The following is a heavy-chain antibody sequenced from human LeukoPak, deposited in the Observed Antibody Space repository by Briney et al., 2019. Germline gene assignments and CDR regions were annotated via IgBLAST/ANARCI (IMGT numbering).Heavy chain of an antibody. J-gene: IGHJ5*02. CDR3: AGVISDIVVVPAAISNWLDP. V-gene: IGHV4-34*01. D-gene: IGHD2-2*02. CDR2: INHSGST. CDR1: GGSFSGYY. Sequence: SETLSLTCAVYGGSFSGYYWSWIRQPPGKGLEWIGEINHSGSTNYNPSLKSRVTISVDTSKNQFSLKLSSVTAADTAVYYCAGVISDIVVVPAAISNWLDPWGQGTLVTVSS.